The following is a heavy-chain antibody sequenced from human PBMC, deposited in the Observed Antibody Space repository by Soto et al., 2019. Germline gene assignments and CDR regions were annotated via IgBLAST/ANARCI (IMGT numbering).Heavy chain of an antibody. J-gene: IGHJ6*02. CDR2: IYPGDSYT. CDR3: ARFLGSGGSCYSEVDFDYGMDF. Sequence: GESLKISCKGSGYSFTSYWIGWVRQMPGKGLEWMGIIYPGDSYTRYSPSFQGQVTISADKSISTAFLQWSSLKASDTAMYDCARFLGSGGSCYSEVDFDYGMDFWGQAPTVTVSS. D-gene: IGHD2-15*01. CDR1: GYSFTSYW. V-gene: IGHV5-51*01.